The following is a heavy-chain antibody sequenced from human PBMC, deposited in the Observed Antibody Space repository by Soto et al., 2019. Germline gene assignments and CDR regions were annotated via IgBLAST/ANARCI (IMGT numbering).Heavy chain of an antibody. CDR3: ARCYCSVGSCYTCGHVDL. J-gene: IGHJ2*01. D-gene: IGHD2-15*01. CDR1: GYTFNNYG. V-gene: IGHV1-18*01. CDR2: IGPYNGNT. Sequence: QVQLVQSGAEVKKPGASVKVSCKASGYTFNNYGISWVRQAPGQGLEWMGWIGPYNGNTDHAQNFQGRVTMTTDTSTNTAYMELRSLRSDDTALYYCARCYCSVGSCYTCGHVDLWGRGTLVAVSS.